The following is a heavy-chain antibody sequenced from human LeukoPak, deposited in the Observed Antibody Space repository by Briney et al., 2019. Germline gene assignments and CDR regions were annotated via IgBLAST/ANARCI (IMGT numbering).Heavy chain of an antibody. CDR1: GYSFTTYW. CDR2: IDPSDSYT. V-gene: IGHV5-10-1*01. Sequence: GESLKISCKGSGYSFTTYWISWVRQMPGKGLEWMGRIDPSDSYTNYSPSFQGHFTISVDKSISTAYLQWSSLKASDTAMYYCAGGGSHYAAVDYWGQGTLVTVSS. J-gene: IGHJ4*02. CDR3: AGGGSHYAAVDY. D-gene: IGHD1-26*01.